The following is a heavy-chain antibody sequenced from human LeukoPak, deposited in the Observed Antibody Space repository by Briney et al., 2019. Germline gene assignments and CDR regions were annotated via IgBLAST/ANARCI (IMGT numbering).Heavy chain of an antibody. CDR3: AREYAGRYFDWLLTNYYYYYYYMDV. CDR1: GFTFSSYE. CDR2: ISSSGSTI. Sequence: PGGSLRLSCAASGFTFSSYEMNWVRQAPGKGLEWVSYISSSGSTIYYADSVKGRFTISRDNAKNSLYLQMNSLRAEDTAVYYCAREYAGRYFDWLLTNYYYYYYYMDVWGQRDHGHHLL. V-gene: IGHV3-48*03. J-gene: IGHJ6*03. D-gene: IGHD3-9*01.